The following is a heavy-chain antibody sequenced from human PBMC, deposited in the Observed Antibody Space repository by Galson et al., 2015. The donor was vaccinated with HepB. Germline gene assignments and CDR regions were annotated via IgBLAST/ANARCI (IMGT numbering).Heavy chain of an antibody. D-gene: IGHD3-22*01. J-gene: IGHJ4*02. Sequence: SLRLSCAASGFTFSNAWMNWARQAPGKGLEWVGRIKSKTDGGTTGYAAPVKGRFTISRDDSKNTLYLQMNSLKTEDTAVYYCTTGYYYDSSGSTRGDYWGQGTLVTVSS. CDR1: GFTFSNAW. CDR3: TTGYYYDSSGSTRGDY. V-gene: IGHV3-15*07. CDR2: IKSKTDGGTT.